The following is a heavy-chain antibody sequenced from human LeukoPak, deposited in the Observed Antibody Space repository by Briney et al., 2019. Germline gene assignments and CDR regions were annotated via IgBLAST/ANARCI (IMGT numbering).Heavy chain of an antibody. J-gene: IGHJ5*02. CDR3: ARGSGSYYKNAWKFDP. V-gene: IGHV4-39*07. D-gene: IGHD3-10*01. CDR2: IYYSGST. Sequence: PSETLSLTCTVSGGSISSSSYYWGWIRQPPGKGLEWIGSIYYSGSTYYNPSLKSRVTISVDTSKNQFSLKLSSVTAADTAVYYCARGSGSYYKNAWKFDPWGQGTLVTVSS. CDR1: GGSISSSSYY.